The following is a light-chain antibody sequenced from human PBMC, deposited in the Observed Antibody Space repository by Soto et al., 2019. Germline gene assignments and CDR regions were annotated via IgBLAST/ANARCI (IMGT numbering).Light chain of an antibody. CDR2: AAS. CDR1: QSVSSN. CDR3: QQYYRWPQT. J-gene: IGKJ1*01. V-gene: IGKV3-15*01. Sequence: EIVMTQSPATLSVSPGERATLSCRASQSVSSNLAWYQQKPGQAPRLLIYAASTRATGIPARFSGSGSGTEFTLTISSLQSEDFEVYYCQQYYRWPQTFGQGTKVDIK.